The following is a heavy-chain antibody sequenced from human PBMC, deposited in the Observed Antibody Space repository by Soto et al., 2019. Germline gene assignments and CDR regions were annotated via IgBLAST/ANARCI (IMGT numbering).Heavy chain of an antibody. V-gene: IGHV4-31*03. J-gene: IGHJ4*02. CDR1: GGSISSGGYY. CDR3: ARTLRAGIVLVPAAHGFDY. D-gene: IGHD2-2*01. Sequence: QVQLQESGPGLVKPSQTLSLTCTVSGGSISSGGYYWSWIRQHPGKGLEWIGYIYYSGSTYYNPSLKSRVTISVDTSKNQFSLKLSSVTAADTAVYYCARTLRAGIVLVPAAHGFDYWGQGTLVTVSS. CDR2: IYYSGST.